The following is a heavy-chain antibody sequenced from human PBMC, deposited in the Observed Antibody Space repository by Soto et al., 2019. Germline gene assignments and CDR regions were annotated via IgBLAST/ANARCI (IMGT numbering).Heavy chain of an antibody. CDR3: VRRHVSATGIDWFDP. CDR2: INAANGDT. D-gene: IGHD6-13*01. J-gene: IGHJ5*02. Sequence: QVQLVQSGTEVKKPGASVKVSCKASGYTFTSYGIHWVRQAPGQRLEWMGWINAANGDTKYSPKFQGRVTITSDTSASTAYMELSSLRSDDTAVYYCVRRHVSATGIDWFDPWGQGTLVTVSS. CDR1: GYTFTSYG. V-gene: IGHV1-3*01.